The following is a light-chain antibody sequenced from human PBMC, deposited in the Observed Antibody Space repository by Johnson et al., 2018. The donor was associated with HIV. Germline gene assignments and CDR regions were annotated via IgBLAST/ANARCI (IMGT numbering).Light chain of an antibody. CDR3: GTWDSSLSAGGV. V-gene: IGLV1-51*02. CDR2: ENN. CDR1: NSNIGNNY. J-gene: IGLJ1*01. Sequence: QSMLTQPPSVSAAPGQKVTISCSGSNSNIGNNYVSWYQHLPGTAPKLLIYENNRRPSGIPDRFSGSQSGTSATLGITGLQTGDEADYYCGTWDSSLSAGGVFGTGTKVTVL.